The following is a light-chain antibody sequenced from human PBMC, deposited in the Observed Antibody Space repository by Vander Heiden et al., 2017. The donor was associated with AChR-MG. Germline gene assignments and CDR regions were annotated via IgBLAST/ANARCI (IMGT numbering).Light chain of an antibody. CDR2: DVS. CDR3: SSYTSSSTLDVV. J-gene: IGLJ2*01. Sequence: QSALTPPASVSGSPGQSATISCTGTSRDVGGYNDVSWYQQHPGKAPKLMIYDVSNRPSGVSNRFSGSKSGNTASLTISGLQAEDEADYYCSSYTSSSTLDVVFGGGTKLIVL. CDR1: SRDVGGYND. V-gene: IGLV2-14*03.